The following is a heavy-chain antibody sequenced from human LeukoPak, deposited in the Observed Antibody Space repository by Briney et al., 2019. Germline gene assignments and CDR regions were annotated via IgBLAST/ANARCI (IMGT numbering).Heavy chain of an antibody. CDR3: ARVFARGGEISGSYYYY. V-gene: IGHV1-69*05. Sequence: SSVKVSCKASGYTFTSYGINWVRQAPGQGLEWMGGIIPLFGTANYAQKFQGRVTITTDESTSTAYMELSSLRSEDTAIYYCARVFARGGEISGSYYYYWGQGTLVTVSS. D-gene: IGHD1-26*01. CDR1: GYTFTSYG. CDR2: IIPLFGTA. J-gene: IGHJ4*02.